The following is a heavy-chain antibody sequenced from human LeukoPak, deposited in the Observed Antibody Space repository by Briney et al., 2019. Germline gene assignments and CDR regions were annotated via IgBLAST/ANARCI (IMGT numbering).Heavy chain of an antibody. J-gene: IGHJ6*03. V-gene: IGHV3-7*01. D-gene: IGHD2-2*01. CDR1: GFTFSHCW. CDR2: IKQDGNVR. Sequence: GGSLRLSCAASGFTFSHCWMNWVRQAPGKGLEWVATIKQDGNVRYYVDSVKGRFTISRDNAKNSLYLEMNSLRAEDTGAYYCASSSPGYYYSHMDVWGKGTTVTVSS. CDR3: ASSSPGYYYSHMDV.